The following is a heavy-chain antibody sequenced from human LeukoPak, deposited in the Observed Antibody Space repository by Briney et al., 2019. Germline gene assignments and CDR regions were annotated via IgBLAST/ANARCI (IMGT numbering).Heavy chain of an antibody. Sequence: PSETLSLTCSVSGDSITYFYWSWIRQAAGKGLEWIGRISSSGSTDYNASLKSRVTMSVDTSRNQFSLKLNSVTAADTAVYYCAKSNGYGLVDIWGQGTMVTVSS. CDR2: ISSSGST. CDR3: AKSNGYGLVDI. J-gene: IGHJ3*02. CDR1: GDSITYFY. V-gene: IGHV4-4*07. D-gene: IGHD3-10*01.